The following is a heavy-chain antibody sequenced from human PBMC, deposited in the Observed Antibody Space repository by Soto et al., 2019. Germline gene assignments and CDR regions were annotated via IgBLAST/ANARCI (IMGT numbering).Heavy chain of an antibody. CDR1: GGSISSNTYY. J-gene: IGHJ3*02. Sequence: SETLSLTCTVSGGSISSNTYYWGWIRQPPVKGLEWIGSIYYSGSTYYNPSLKSRVTISVDTSKNQFSLKLSSVTAADTAVYYCASYRGYSYGNGFEIWGQGTMVTVSS. CDR3: ASYRGYSYGNGFEI. CDR2: IYYSGST. V-gene: IGHV4-39*01. D-gene: IGHD5-18*01.